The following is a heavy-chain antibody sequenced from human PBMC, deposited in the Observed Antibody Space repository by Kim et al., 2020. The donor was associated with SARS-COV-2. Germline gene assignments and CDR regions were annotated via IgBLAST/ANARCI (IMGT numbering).Heavy chain of an antibody. J-gene: IGHJ6*02. CDR2: ISAYNGNT. CDR3: ARDYSTYYDFWSGYQTPYYGMDV. V-gene: IGHV1-18*04. D-gene: IGHD3-3*01. CDR1: GYTFTSYG. Sequence: ASVKVSCKASGYTFTSYGISWVRQAPGQGLEWMGWISAYNGNTNYAQKLQGRVTMTTDTSTSTAYMELRSLRSDDTAVYYCARDYSTYYDFWSGYQTPYYGMDVWGQGTTVTVSS.